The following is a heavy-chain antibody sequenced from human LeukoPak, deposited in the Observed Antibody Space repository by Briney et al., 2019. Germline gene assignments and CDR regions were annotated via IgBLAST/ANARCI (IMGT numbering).Heavy chain of an antibody. CDR3: AKATEARYSSGWYDFDY. D-gene: IGHD6-19*01. J-gene: IGHJ4*02. Sequence: GGSLRLSCAASGFTFSSYAMSWVRQAPGKGLEWVSAISGSGGSTYYADSVKGRFTISRDNSKNTLYLQMNSLRAEDTAVYYCAKATEARYSSGWYDFDYWGQGTLVTVSS. V-gene: IGHV3-23*01. CDR1: GFTFSSYA. CDR2: ISGSGGST.